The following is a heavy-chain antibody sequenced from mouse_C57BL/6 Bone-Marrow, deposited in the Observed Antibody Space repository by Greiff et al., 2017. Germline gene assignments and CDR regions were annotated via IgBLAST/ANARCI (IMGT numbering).Heavy chain of an antibody. V-gene: IGHV1-39*01. J-gene: IGHJ2*01. CDR3: AREGYYGSSPDY. CDR2: INPNYGTT. Sequence: EVQRVESGPELVKPGASVKISCKASGYSFTDYNMNWVKQSNGKSLEWIGVINPNYGTTSYNQKFEGKATLTVDQSSSTAYMQLNSLTSEDSAVYYCAREGYYGSSPDYWGQGTTLTVSS. CDR1: GYSFTDYN. D-gene: IGHD1-1*01.